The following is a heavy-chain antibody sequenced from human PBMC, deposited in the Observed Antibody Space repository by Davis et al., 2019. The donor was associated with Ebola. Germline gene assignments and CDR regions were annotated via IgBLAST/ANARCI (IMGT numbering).Heavy chain of an antibody. Sequence: SETLSLTCTVSGGSIGSHKWSWVRQPPGKGLEWIGYIYYDGSTNYNPSLKSRVTMLLDRSKAQSSLKLRSVTAADTAVYFCARHPGGNNYDPWSYYFDYWGLGLLVTVSS. V-gene: IGHV4-59*08. J-gene: IGHJ4*02. D-gene: IGHD1/OR15-1a*01. CDR2: IYYDGST. CDR1: GGSIGSHK. CDR3: ARHPGGNNYDPWSYYFDY.